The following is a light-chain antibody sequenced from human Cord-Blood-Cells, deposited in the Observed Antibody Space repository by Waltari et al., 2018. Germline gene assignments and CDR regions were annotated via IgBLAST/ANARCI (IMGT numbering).Light chain of an antibody. CDR2: DAS. CDR3: QQYDNLLFT. J-gene: IGKJ3*01. Sequence: DIQMTQSPSSLSASVGDRVTITCQASQDISNYLNWYQQKPGKAPKLLIYDASNLETGVPSRFSGRGSGTDFTFTISSLQPEDIATYYCQQYDNLLFTFGPATKVDIK. CDR1: QDISNY. V-gene: IGKV1-33*01.